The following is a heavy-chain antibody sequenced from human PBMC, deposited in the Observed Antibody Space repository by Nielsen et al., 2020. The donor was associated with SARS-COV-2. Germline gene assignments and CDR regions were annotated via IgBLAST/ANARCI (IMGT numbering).Heavy chain of an antibody. CDR3: ARDRGDSSSWPRGWFDP. D-gene: IGHD6-13*01. CDR1: GGSISSNNW. Sequence: SETLSLTCAVSGGSISSNNWWSWVRQPPGKGLEWIGEIYHSGSTHYNPSLKSRVTISLDESKNHFSLRLTSVTAADTAMYYCARDRGDSSSWPRGWFDPWGQGTLVLVSS. CDR2: IYHSGST. V-gene: IGHV4-4*02. J-gene: IGHJ5*02.